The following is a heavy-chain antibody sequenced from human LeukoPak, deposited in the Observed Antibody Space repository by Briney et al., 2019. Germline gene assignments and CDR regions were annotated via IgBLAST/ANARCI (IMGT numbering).Heavy chain of an antibody. J-gene: IGHJ4*02. D-gene: IGHD3-16*02. CDR2: ISSSSSYI. Sequence: GGSLRLSCAASGFTFSSYSMTWVRQAPGKGLEWVSSISSSSSYIYYADSVKGRFTISRDNAKNSLYLQMNSLRAEDTAVYYCAREGRSYDYVWGSYRSSFDYWGQGTLVTVSS. CDR3: AREGRSYDYVWGSYRSSFDY. CDR1: GFTFSSYS. V-gene: IGHV3-21*01.